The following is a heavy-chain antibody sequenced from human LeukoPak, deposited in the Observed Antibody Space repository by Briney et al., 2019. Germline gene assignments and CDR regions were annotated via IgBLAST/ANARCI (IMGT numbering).Heavy chain of an antibody. CDR3: ARDWGGSQPDAFDI. J-gene: IGHJ3*02. CDR1: GFTFSSYN. CDR2: ISSSSSYI. D-gene: IGHD1-26*01. Sequence: KPGGSLRLSCAASGFTFSSYNMNWVRQAPGKGLEWVSSISSSSSYIYYADSVKGRFTISRDNAKNSLYLQMNSLRAEDTAVYYCARDWGGSQPDAFDIWGQGTMVTVSS. V-gene: IGHV3-21*01.